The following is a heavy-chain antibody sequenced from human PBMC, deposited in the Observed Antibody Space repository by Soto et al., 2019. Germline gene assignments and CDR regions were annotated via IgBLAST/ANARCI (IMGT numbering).Heavy chain of an antibody. Sequence: QVQLQESGPGLVKPSETLSLTCTVSCASLSAYSWAWIRQPPGKALEWVGFTYHSGTTYYNPSLKSRVNLSIVTSNNQFCLRVTSVSAADTAVYFCARMWGSEIWELQALDNWGQGAMVTVS. D-gene: IGHD1-26*01. V-gene: IGHV4-59*01. J-gene: IGHJ3*02. CDR1: CASLSAYS. CDR3: ARMWGSEIWELQALDN. CDR2: TYHSGTT.